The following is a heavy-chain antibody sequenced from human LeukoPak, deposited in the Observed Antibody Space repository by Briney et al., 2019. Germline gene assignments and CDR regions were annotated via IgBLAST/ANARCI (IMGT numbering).Heavy chain of an antibody. V-gene: IGHV3-23*01. CDR2: ISGSGGST. CDR1: GFTFSSYA. Sequence: GGSLRLSCAASGFTFSSYAMSGVRQAPGKGLEWVSAISGSGGSTYYADSVKGRFTISRDNSKNTLYLQMNSLRAEDTAVYYCAKDGTTYYYDSSGFPYYFDYWGQGTLVTVYS. D-gene: IGHD3-22*01. CDR3: AKDGTTYYYDSSGFPYYFDY. J-gene: IGHJ4*02.